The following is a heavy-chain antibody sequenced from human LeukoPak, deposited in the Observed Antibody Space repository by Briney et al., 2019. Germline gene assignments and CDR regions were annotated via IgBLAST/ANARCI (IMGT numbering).Heavy chain of an antibody. J-gene: IGHJ3*02. D-gene: IGHD1-20*01. CDR2: ISYEGRNI. V-gene: IGHV3-30*18. CDR3: AKDRSMTGNNDAFDI. Sequence: PGGSLRLSCAASGFTFSNYWMSWVRQAPGKGLEWVTVISYEGRNIFYADSVTGRFIISRDNSKNTLYLQMNSLRDEDTAVYYCAKDRSMTGNNDAFDIWGQGTMVTVSS. CDR1: GFTFSNYW.